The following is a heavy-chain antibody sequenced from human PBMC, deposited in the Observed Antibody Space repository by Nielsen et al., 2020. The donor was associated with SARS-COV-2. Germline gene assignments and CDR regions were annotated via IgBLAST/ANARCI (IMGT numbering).Heavy chain of an antibody. CDR1: GFTFSSYA. CDR3: ARDRCSSTSCQGYFDY. V-gene: IGHV3-33*08. J-gene: IGHJ4*02. CDR2: IWYDGSNK. D-gene: IGHD2-2*01. Sequence: GESLKISCAASGFTFSSYAMSWVRQAPGKGLEWVAVIWYDGSNKYYADSVKGRFTISRDNSKNTLYLQMNSLRAEDTAVYYCARDRCSSTSCQGYFDYWGQGTLVTVSS.